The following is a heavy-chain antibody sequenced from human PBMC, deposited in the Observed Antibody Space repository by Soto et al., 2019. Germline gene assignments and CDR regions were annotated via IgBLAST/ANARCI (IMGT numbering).Heavy chain of an antibody. CDR2: TYSGGPT. Sequence: EVQLVQSGGDLVQPGGSLRLSCAASGLSVSGDYMTWVRQAPGKGLEWVSMTYSGGPTDYADSVKGRFTISVDKSKNTLYLQMHSLRVDDTAVYYCARDYGDYGLVFEIWGQGTMVTVSS. J-gene: IGHJ3*02. CDR1: GLSVSGDY. V-gene: IGHV3-53*01. CDR3: ARDYGDYGLVFEI. D-gene: IGHD4-17*01.